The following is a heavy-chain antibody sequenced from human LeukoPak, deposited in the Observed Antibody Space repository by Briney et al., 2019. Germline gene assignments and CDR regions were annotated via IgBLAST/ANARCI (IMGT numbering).Heavy chain of an antibody. V-gene: IGHV4-59*08. D-gene: IGHD3-22*01. CDR1: GASISSYY. J-gene: IGHJ4*02. CDR3: ARHGDTSGYYYYVDY. CDR2: VSYSGGT. Sequence: SETLSLTCTVSGASISSYYWSWIRQPPGKELEWIGYVSYSGGTNYNPSLKSRVTISLDTSKTQFSLRLSSLTAADTAVYFCARHGDTSGYYYYVDYWGQGTLVTVSS.